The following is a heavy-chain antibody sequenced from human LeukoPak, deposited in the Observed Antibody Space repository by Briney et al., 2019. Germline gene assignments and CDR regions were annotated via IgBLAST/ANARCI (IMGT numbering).Heavy chain of an antibody. J-gene: IGHJ6*03. Sequence: GGSLRLSCAASGFTFSSYGMHWVRQAPGKGLEWVAFIRYDGSNKYYADSVKGRFTIYRDNSKTTLYLQLNSLRAEDTAVYYCAKEYCSSTSCYRNSYSMDVWGKGTTVTVSS. V-gene: IGHV3-30*02. CDR3: AKEYCSSTSCYRNSYSMDV. D-gene: IGHD2-2*01. CDR1: GFTFSSYG. CDR2: IRYDGSNK.